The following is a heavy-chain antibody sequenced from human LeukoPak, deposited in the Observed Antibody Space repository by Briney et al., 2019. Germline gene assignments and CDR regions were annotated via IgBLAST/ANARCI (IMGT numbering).Heavy chain of an antibody. V-gene: IGHV3-74*01. CDR2: IYTDGSST. Sequence: GSLRLPFAGSGFTFSSFRVHWVPQAPGKGLVWISIIYTDGSSTSYADSVKGRFTISRDNTRNTLYLQMNSLRAEDTAVYYCVRDLADWGQGTLVTVSS. CDR1: GFTFSSFR. J-gene: IGHJ4*02. CDR3: VRDLAD.